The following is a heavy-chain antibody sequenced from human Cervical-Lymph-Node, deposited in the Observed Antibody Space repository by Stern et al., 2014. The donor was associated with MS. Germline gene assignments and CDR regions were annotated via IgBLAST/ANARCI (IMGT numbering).Heavy chain of an antibody. CDR3: AREVGLERLLDY. J-gene: IGHJ4*02. CDR2: INPSGGST. CDR1: GYTFTSYY. Sequence: VQLVQSGAEVKKPGASVKVSCKASGYTFTSYYMHWVRQAPGQGLEWMGIINPSGGSTSYAQKCQGRVTMTRDTSTSTVYMELSSLRSEDTAVYYCAREVGLERLLDYWGQGTLVTVSS. D-gene: IGHD1-1*01. V-gene: IGHV1-46*01.